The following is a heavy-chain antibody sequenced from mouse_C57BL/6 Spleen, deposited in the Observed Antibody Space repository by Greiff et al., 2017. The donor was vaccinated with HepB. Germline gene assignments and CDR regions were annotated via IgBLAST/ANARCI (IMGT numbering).Heavy chain of an antibody. Sequence: QVQLQQSGAELVRPGTSVKVSCKASGYAFTSYLIEWVKQRPGQGLEWIGVINPGSGGTNYNEKFKGKATLTADKSSSTAYMQLSSLTSEDSAVYFCARDEAMDYWGQGTSVTVSS. J-gene: IGHJ4*01. CDR2: INPGSGGT. CDR3: ARDEAMDY. V-gene: IGHV1-54*01. CDR1: GYAFTSYL.